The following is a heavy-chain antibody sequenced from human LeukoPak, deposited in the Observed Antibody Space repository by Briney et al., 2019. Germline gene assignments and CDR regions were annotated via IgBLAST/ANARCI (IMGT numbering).Heavy chain of an antibody. Sequence: SETLSLTCTVSGGSISSGDYYWSWVRQPPGKGLEWIGYIYYSGSTYYNPSLKSRVTISVDTSKHQFSLKLSSVTAADTAVYYCARKGRGYCSSTSCNLDYWGQGTLVTVSS. CDR2: IYYSGST. CDR3: ARKGRGYCSSTSCNLDY. V-gene: IGHV4-30-4*08. J-gene: IGHJ4*02. D-gene: IGHD2-2*01. CDR1: GGSISSGDYY.